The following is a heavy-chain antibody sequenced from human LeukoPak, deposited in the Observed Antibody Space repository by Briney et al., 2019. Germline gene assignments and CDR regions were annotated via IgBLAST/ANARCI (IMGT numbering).Heavy chain of an antibody. Sequence: GRSLRLSCAASGFTFSNSGMHWVRQAPGKGLEWGAVIWYDGSNKYYADSVKGRFTISRDNSKNTLYLQMNSLRAEDTAVYYCARDYYYDSSGFYAPWGQGTLVTVSS. CDR1: GFTFSNSG. CDR2: IWYDGSNK. CDR3: ARDYYYDSSGFYAP. D-gene: IGHD3-22*01. V-gene: IGHV3-33*01. J-gene: IGHJ5*02.